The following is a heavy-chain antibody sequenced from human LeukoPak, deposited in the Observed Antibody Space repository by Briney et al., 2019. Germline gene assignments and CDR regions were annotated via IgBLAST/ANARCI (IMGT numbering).Heavy chain of an antibody. CDR3: ASPRSGYRYTFDY. CDR2: ISTSGST. CDR1: AASISNYY. Sequence: SETLSLTCAVSAASISNYYWSWIRQAPGKGLEWIGYISTSGSTNYNPSLKSRVSVSLDTSKNRFSLNLNFVTAADTAVYYCASPRSGYRYTFDYWGQGALVTVSS. D-gene: IGHD3-22*01. V-gene: IGHV4-4*09. J-gene: IGHJ4*02.